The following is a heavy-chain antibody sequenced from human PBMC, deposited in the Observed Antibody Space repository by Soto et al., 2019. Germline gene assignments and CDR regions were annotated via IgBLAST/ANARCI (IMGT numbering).Heavy chain of an antibody. V-gene: IGHV4-59*01. Sequence: PSETLSLTCTVSGGSISSYYWSWIRQPPGKGLEWVGYIYYSGSTSSNPSLKSRVAISVDTSKNQFSLKLISVTAADTAVYYCAXXXSXXAGYFFSALGVWGQGSTV. CDR1: GGSISSYY. CDR3: AXXXSXXAGYFFSALGV. CDR2: IYYSGST. D-gene: IGHD3-9*01. J-gene: IGHJ6*02.